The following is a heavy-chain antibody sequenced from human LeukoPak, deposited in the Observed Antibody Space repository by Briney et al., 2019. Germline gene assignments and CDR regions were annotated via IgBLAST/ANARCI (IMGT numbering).Heavy chain of an antibody. Sequence: GRSLRLSCAASGFTFDDYAMHWVRQAPGKGLEWVSGISWNSGSIGYADSVKGRFTISRDNAKNSLYLQMNSLRAEDTALYYCAKDGGASTPTHAFDIWGQGTMVTVSS. V-gene: IGHV3-9*01. CDR2: ISWNSGSI. CDR1: GFTFDDYA. J-gene: IGHJ3*02. D-gene: IGHD2/OR15-2a*01. CDR3: AKDGGASTPTHAFDI.